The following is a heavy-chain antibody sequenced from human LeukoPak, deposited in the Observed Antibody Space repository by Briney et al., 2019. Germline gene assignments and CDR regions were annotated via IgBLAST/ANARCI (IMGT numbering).Heavy chain of an antibody. D-gene: IGHD1-26*01. V-gene: IGHV3-66*01. Sequence: GGSLRLSCAASGFTVSSNYMTWVRQAPGKGLEWVSIIYGGGATYYADSVKGRFTISRDNPKNTQYLQMNSMRVDDTALYSCVLIPGSGYWGQGTLVTVSS. J-gene: IGHJ4*02. CDR2: IYGGGAT. CDR3: VLIPGSGY. CDR1: GFTVSSNY.